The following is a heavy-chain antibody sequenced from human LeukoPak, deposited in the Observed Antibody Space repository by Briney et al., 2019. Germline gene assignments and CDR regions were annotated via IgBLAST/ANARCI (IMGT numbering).Heavy chain of an antibody. V-gene: IGHV4-34*01. CDR3: ARGRGTIFGVVITNWFDP. J-gene: IGHJ5*02. Sequence: SETLSLTCAVYGGSFSGYYWSWVRQPPGKGLEWVGEINHSGSTNYNPSLKSRVTISVHTSKNQFSLKLTSVTAADTAVYYCARGRGTIFGVVITNWFDPWGQGTLVTVSS. CDR2: INHSGST. CDR1: GGSFSGYY. D-gene: IGHD3-3*01.